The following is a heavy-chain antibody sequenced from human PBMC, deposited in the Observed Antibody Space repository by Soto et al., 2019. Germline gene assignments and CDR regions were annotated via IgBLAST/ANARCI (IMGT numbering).Heavy chain of an antibody. Sequence: QVQLVQSGAEVKKPGSSVKVSRKASGGTFSSYAISWVRQAPGQGLEWMGGIIPIFGTANYAQKFQGRVTITADESTSKAYMELSSLRSEDTAVYYCARDGYNYHHYYYGMDVWGQGTTVTVSS. V-gene: IGHV1-69*01. D-gene: IGHD5-12*01. CDR2: IIPIFGTA. CDR3: ARDGYNYHHYYYGMDV. J-gene: IGHJ6*02. CDR1: GGTFSSYA.